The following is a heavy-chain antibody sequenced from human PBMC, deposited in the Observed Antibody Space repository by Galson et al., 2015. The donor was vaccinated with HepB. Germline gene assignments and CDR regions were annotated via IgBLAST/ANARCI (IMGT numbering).Heavy chain of an antibody. CDR1: GFTFGDYA. V-gene: IGHV3-49*04. CDR2: IRSKAYGGTT. D-gene: IGHD6-13*01. Sequence: SLRLSCAASGFTFGDYAMSWVRQAPGKGLEWVGFIRSKAYGGTTEYAASVKGRFTISRDDSKSIAYLQMNSLKTEDTAVYYCTRDVSGIAAAHNYWGQGTLVTVSS. CDR3: TRDVSGIAAAHNY. J-gene: IGHJ4*02.